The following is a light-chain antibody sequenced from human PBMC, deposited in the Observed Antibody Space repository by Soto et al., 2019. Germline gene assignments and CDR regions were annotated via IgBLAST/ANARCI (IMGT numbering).Light chain of an antibody. J-gene: IGLJ1*01. V-gene: IGLV1-40*01. CDR3: QSYDRSLSDHV. CDR1: SSNIGAGYD. Sequence: CLLTKPPSGYRAAGQRVTISSTRSSSNIGAGYDVHWYRQLPGTAPKLLIYGNSNRPSGVPDRFSGSKSGTSASLAITGLQAEDEADYYCQSYDRSLSDHVFGTGTKVTVL. CDR2: GNS.